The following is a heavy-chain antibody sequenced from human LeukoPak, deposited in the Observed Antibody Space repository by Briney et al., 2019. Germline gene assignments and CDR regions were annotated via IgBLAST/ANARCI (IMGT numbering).Heavy chain of an antibody. J-gene: IGHJ5*02. Sequence: GGSLRLSCAASGFTFSSYAMSWVRQAPGKGLEWVSTISGSGGSTYYADSVKGRFTISRDNSKNTLYLQMNSLRAEDTAVYYCAKLLVGVSAFDPWGQGTLVTVSS. CDR1: GFTFSSYA. V-gene: IGHV3-23*01. CDR3: AKLLVGVSAFDP. D-gene: IGHD2-15*01. CDR2: ISGSGGST.